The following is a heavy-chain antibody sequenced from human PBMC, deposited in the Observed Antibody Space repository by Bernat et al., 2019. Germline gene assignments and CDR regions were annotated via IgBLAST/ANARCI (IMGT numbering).Heavy chain of an antibody. V-gene: IGHV1-69*01. Sequence: QVQLVQSGAEVKKPGSSVKVSCKASGGTFSSYAISWVRQAPGQGLEWMGGIIPIFGTANYAQKFQGRVTITADESTSTAYMELSSLRSEDTAVYYCARDRPGIVVVPAAILYYYYGMDVWGQGTTVTVSS. CDR1: GGTFSSYA. CDR2: IIPIFGTA. D-gene: IGHD2-2*01. CDR3: ARDRPGIVVVPAAILYYYYGMDV. J-gene: IGHJ6*02.